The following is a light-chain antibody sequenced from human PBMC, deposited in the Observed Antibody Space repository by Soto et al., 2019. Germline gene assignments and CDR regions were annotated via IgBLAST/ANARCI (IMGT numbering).Light chain of an antibody. Sequence: DIQMTQFPSSLSASVGDRVTITCRASQGIRNDLAWYQQKPGKAPKRLIYAASSLQSGVPSRFSGSGSGTEFTLAISSLQPEDFATFSCLQHSTSPLTFGKGPRWRSN. V-gene: IGKV1-17*01. J-gene: IGKJ1*01. CDR1: QGIRND. CDR2: AAS. CDR3: LQHSTSPLT.